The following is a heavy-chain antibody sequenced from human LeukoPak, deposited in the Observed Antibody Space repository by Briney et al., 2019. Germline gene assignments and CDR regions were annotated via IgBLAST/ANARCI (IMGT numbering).Heavy chain of an antibody. Sequence: GGSLRLSCAASGFTFSSYSMNWVRQAPGKGLEWVSSISSSSSYIYYADSVKGRFTISRDNAKNSLYLQMNSLRADDTAVYYCARDLYYDILTGYQPNYYYYGMDVWGQGTTVTVSS. CDR3: ARDLYYDILTGYQPNYYYYGMDV. V-gene: IGHV3-21*01. CDR1: GFTFSSYS. J-gene: IGHJ6*02. D-gene: IGHD3-9*01. CDR2: ISSSSSYI.